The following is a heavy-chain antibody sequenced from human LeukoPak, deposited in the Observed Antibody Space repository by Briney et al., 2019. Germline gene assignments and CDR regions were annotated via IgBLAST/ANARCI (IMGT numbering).Heavy chain of an antibody. D-gene: IGHD2-2*01. Sequence: GGSLRLSCAASALTVSNNYMSWVRQAPGKGLEWVSVIYAGGPTYYADSVKGRFTISRDNSKNTLYLQMNSLRGEDTAVYYCARGFGEPAALTDYWGQGTLVTVSS. CDR2: IYAGGPT. CDR1: ALTVSNNY. CDR3: ARGFGEPAALTDY. V-gene: IGHV3-66*02. J-gene: IGHJ4*02.